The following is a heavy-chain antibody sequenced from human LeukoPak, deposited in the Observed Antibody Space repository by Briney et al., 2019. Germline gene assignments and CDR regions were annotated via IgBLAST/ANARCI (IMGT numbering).Heavy chain of an antibody. CDR3: ARGGKQWRGGNYFDS. V-gene: IGHV1-3*03. CDR2: ITTGRGDT. CDR1: GYTFTDYA. D-gene: IGHD6-19*01. J-gene: IGHJ4*02. Sequence: ASVKVSCKASGYTFTDYALHWVRQAPGQSLEWMGWITTGRGDTQYSQAFQRRITITRDKSASTVSMDLSALRSEDTAVYYCARGGKQWRGGNYFDSWGQGTLVAVSS.